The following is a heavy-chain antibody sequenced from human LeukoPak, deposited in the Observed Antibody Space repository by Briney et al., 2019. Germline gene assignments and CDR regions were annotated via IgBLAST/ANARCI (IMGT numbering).Heavy chain of an antibody. CDR2: ISSSGSTI. CDR1: GFTFSSYE. V-gene: IGHV3-48*03. Sequence: GGSLRLSCAASGFTFSSYEMNWVRQAPGKGLEWVSYISSSGSTIYYADSVKGRFTISRDNAKNSLYLQMNSLRAEDTAVYYCARMTTVTTSFYYYYYMDVWGKGTTVTISS. D-gene: IGHD4-17*01. J-gene: IGHJ6*03. CDR3: ARMTTVTTSFYYYYYMDV.